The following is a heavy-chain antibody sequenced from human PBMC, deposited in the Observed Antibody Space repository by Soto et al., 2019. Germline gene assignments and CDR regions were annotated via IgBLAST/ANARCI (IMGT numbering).Heavy chain of an antibody. D-gene: IGHD3-3*01. J-gene: IGHJ6*02. V-gene: IGHV4-39*01. CDR2: IYYSGST. CDR1: GGSISSSSYY. Sequence: SETVSLTXTVSGGSISSSSYYWGWIRQPPGKGLEWIGSIYYSGSTYYNPSLKSRVTISVDTSKNQFSLKLSSVTAADTAVYYCAGSPGGYDFWSGYSYYYGMDVWGQGTTVTVSS. CDR3: AGSPGGYDFWSGYSYYYGMDV.